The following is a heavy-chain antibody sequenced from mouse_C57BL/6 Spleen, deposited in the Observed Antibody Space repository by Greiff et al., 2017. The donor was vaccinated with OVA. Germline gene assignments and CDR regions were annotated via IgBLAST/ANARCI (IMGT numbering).Heavy chain of an antibody. CDR3: ARCLYYGNYLWYFDV. Sequence: LSFPSSFSPFPLYFIPFFPHMPIQFLEWIVNIDPSDIETHYNQKFKDKATLTVDKSSSTAYMQLSSLTSEDSAVYYCARCLYYGNYLWYFDVWGTGTTVTVSS. CDR2: IDPSDIET. CDR1: FSPFPLYF. D-gene: IGHD2-1*01. J-gene: IGHJ1*03. V-gene: IGHV1-52*01.